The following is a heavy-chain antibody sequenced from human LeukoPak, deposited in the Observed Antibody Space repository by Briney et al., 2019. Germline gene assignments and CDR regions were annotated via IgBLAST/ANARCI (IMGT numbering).Heavy chain of an antibody. CDR3: ARRPRIAAAGLDY. Sequence: ASVKVSCKASGYSFTSYAMHWVRQAPGQGLEWMGWINPNSGGTNYAQKFQGWVTMTRDTSISTAYMELSRLRSDDTAVYYCARRPRIAAAGLDYWGQGTLVTVCS. CDR2: INPNSGGT. D-gene: IGHD6-13*01. V-gene: IGHV1-2*04. J-gene: IGHJ4*02. CDR1: GYSFTSYA.